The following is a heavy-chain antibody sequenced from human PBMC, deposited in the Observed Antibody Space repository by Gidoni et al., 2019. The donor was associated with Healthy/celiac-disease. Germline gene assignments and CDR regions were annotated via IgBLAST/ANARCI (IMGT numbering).Heavy chain of an antibody. CDR1: GFTFCYSY. V-gene: IGHV3-11*05. CDR3: ARDKIYDYVWGGTEYYFDY. CDR2: ISSSSSYT. Sequence: QVQLVESGGGLVKPGGSLRLSCAASGFTFCYSYMSWIRQAPGKGLEWVSYISSSSSYTNYADSVKGRFTISRDNAKNSLYLQMNSLRAEDTAVYYCARDKIYDYVWGGTEYYFDYWGQGTLVTVSS. J-gene: IGHJ4*02. D-gene: IGHD3-16*01.